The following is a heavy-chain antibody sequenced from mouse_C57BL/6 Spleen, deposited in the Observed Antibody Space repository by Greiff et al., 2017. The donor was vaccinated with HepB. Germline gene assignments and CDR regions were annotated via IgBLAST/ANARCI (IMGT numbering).Heavy chain of an antibody. CDR1: GFTFSSYT. V-gene: IGHV5-9*01. Sequence: EVKLVESGGGLVKPGGSLKLSCAASGFTFSSYTMSWVRQTPEKRLEWVATISGGGGNTYYPDSVKGRFTISRDNAKNTLYLQMSSLRSEDTALYYCARQGITTVVANYFDYWGQGTTLTVSS. J-gene: IGHJ2*01. D-gene: IGHD1-1*01. CDR2: ISGGGGNT. CDR3: ARQGITTVVANYFDY.